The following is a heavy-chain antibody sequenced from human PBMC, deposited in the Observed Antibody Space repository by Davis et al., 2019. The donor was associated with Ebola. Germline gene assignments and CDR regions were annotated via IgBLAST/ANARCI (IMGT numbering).Heavy chain of an antibody. Sequence: GESLKISCKGSGYSFTSYWIGWVRQMPGKGLEWMGIIYPGDSDTRYSPSFQGQVTISADKSINTAYLQWSSLKASDTAMYYCARQIKHSGYYGHDAFDIWGQGTMVTVSS. V-gene: IGHV5-51*01. CDR2: IYPGDSDT. CDR1: GYSFTSYW. D-gene: IGHD3-22*01. CDR3: ARQIKHSGYYGHDAFDI. J-gene: IGHJ3*02.